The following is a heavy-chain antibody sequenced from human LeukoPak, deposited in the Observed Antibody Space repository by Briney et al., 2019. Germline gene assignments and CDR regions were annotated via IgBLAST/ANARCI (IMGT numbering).Heavy chain of an antibody. Sequence: GGSLRLSCAASGFTFSSYNMNWVRQAPGKGLEWVSSISSSDSYIYYADSVKGRFTISRDNAKNSLFLQMNSLRADDTAVYYCTREQDREAAATVVGDYWGQGALVTVSS. V-gene: IGHV3-21*01. CDR1: GFTFSSYN. D-gene: IGHD4-23*01. CDR3: TREQDREAAATVVGDY. J-gene: IGHJ4*02. CDR2: ISSSDSYI.